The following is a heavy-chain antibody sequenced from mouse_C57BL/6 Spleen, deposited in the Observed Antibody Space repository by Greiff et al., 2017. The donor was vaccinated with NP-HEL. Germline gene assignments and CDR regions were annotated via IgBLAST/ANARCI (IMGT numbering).Heavy chain of an antibody. J-gene: IGHJ2*01. Sequence: EVKLMESGPELVKPGASVKIPCKASGYTFTDYNMDWVKQSHGKSLEWIGDINPNNGGTIYNQKFKGKATLTVDKSSSTAYMELRSLTSEDTAVYYCARSGYVFDYWGQGTTLTVSS. CDR1: GYTFTDYN. V-gene: IGHV1-18*01. CDR3: ARSGYVFDY. CDR2: INPNNGGT. D-gene: IGHD2-2*01.